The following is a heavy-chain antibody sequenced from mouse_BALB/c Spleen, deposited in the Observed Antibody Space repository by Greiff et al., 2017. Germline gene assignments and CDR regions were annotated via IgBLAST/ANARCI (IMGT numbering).Heavy chain of an antibody. Sequence: EVKLVESGGGLVQPGGSLKLSCAASGFTFSSYTMSWVRQTPEKRLEWFAYISNGGGSTYYPDTVKGRFTIYRDNAKNTLYLQMSSLKTEDTAMYYCARLLYYFDYWGQGTTLTVSS. CDR3: ARLLYYFDY. CDR1: GFTFSSYT. CDR2: ISNGGGST. J-gene: IGHJ2*01. V-gene: IGHV5-12-2*01.